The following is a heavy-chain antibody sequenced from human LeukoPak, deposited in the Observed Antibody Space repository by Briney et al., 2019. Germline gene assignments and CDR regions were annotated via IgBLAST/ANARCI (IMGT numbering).Heavy chain of an antibody. CDR2: IAFEGTNK. CDR3: AKGTGGDYVPWVDY. CDR1: GFTFSNYG. D-gene: IGHD4-17*01. Sequence: PGGSLRLSCAAPGFTFSNYGIHGVRQAPGKGLEWVAVIAFEGTNKYYADSVKGRFTIPRDNSKNKLYPQMNSLRAEDTAVYHCAKGTGGDYVPWVDYWGQGTLVTVSS. V-gene: IGHV3-30*18. J-gene: IGHJ4*02.